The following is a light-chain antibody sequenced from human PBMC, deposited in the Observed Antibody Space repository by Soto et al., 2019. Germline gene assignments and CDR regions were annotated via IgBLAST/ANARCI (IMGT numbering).Light chain of an antibody. Sequence: QSVLTQPASVSGSPGQSITISCTGTSSDVGGYNYVSWYQQHPGKAPKLMIYEVSNRPSGVSNRFSGSKSGDTASLTISGLQTEDEADYYSSSYTSSSTLYVFGTGTKGTVL. CDR3: SSYTSSSTLYV. V-gene: IGLV2-14*01. J-gene: IGLJ1*01. CDR2: EVS. CDR1: SSDVGGYNY.